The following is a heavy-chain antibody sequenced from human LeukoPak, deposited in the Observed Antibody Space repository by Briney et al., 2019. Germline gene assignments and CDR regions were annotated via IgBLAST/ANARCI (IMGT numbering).Heavy chain of an antibody. CDR2: IYYSGST. CDR3: ARVGGWEPKLHGVTFDY. D-gene: IGHD1-26*01. J-gene: IGHJ4*02. CDR1: GGSISRYY. Sequence: SETLSLTCTVSGGSISRYYWSWTRQPPGKGLEWIGHIYYSGSTNHNPSLRSRVTISVDTSKNQFSLKLSSVTAADTAVYYCARVGGWEPKLHGVTFDYLGQGTLVTVSS. V-gene: IGHV4-59*08.